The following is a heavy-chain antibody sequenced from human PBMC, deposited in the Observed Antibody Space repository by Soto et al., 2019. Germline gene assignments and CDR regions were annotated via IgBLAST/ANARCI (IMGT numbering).Heavy chain of an antibody. CDR1: GVTFSSYA. CDR3: AKVGLLRGFDY. Sequence: PGGSLRHSCASSGVTFSSYAMSLVRQAPGKGLEWVSAISGSGGSTYYAASVKGRFTISRDNSKNTLYLQMNSLRAEDTAVYYCAKVGLLRGFDYWGQGTLVTVSS. CDR2: ISGSGGST. V-gene: IGHV3-23*01. J-gene: IGHJ4*02. D-gene: IGHD2-21*01.